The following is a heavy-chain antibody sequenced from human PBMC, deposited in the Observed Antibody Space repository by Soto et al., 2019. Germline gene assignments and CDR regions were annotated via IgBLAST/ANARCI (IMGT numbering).Heavy chain of an antibody. Sequence: AGGSLRLSCAASGFTFDDYAMHWVRQAPGKGLEWVSGISWNSGSIGYADSVKGRFTISRDNAKNSLYLQMNSLRAEDTALYYCAKGQSIAAAGHDAFDIWGQGTMVTVSS. D-gene: IGHD6-13*01. V-gene: IGHV3-9*01. CDR3: AKGQSIAAAGHDAFDI. J-gene: IGHJ3*02. CDR1: GFTFDDYA. CDR2: ISWNSGSI.